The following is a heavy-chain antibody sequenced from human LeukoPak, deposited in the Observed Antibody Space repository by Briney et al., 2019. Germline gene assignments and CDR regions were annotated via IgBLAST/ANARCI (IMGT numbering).Heavy chain of an antibody. Sequence: GGSLRLSCAASGFSISGYCMHWVRQAPGKGLMWVSRTNNDGSSATYADSVKGRFTISRDNARNTFYLQMNSLRAEDTAVYYCIGTSSYSYWGQGTLVTVSS. CDR3: IGTSSYSY. CDR2: TNNDGSSA. D-gene: IGHD2-8*01. J-gene: IGHJ4*02. CDR1: GFSISGYC. V-gene: IGHV3-74*01.